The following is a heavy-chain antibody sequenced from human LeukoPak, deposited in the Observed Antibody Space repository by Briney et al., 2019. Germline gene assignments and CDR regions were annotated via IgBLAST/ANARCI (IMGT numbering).Heavy chain of an antibody. CDR1: GFTFSSYG. CDR3: AGYNCSSTTCYTGGFDY. CDR2: IRYDGVNA. V-gene: IGHV3-30*02. D-gene: IGHD2-2*02. Sequence: GGSLRLSCAASGFTFSSYGMHWVRQAPGKGLEWVTYIRYDGVNAYYADSVKGRFTVSRDKSKNTLYLQMNSLRAEDTAVYYCAGYNCSSTTCYTGGFDYWGQGTLVTVSS. J-gene: IGHJ4*02.